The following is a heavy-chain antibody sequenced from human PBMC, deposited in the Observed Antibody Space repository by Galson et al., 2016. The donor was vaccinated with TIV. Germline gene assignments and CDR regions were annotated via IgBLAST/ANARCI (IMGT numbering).Heavy chain of an antibody. CDR3: ARATNYYDNWFDP. Sequence: SVKVSCKASGYTFNTYAISWVRQAPGQGLEWMGRIIPIFGTTKYAQKFQGRVTITADESTDTAYVVLNSLTSEDTAVYYCARATNYYDNWFDPWGQGTLVTASS. V-gene: IGHV1-69*13. J-gene: IGHJ5*02. CDR1: GYTFNTYA. CDR2: IIPIFGTT. D-gene: IGHD3-10*01.